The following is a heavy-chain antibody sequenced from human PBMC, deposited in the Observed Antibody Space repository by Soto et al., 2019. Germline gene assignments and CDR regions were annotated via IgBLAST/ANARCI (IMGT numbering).Heavy chain of an antibody. CDR3: VRDGYCDTTSCYRGAFDI. D-gene: IGHD2-2*03. CDR1: GYTFASYG. CDR2: ISAHNGDA. Sequence: QVQLVQSGAEVKKPGASVKVSCKASGYTFASYGISWVRQAPGQGLEWMGWISAHNGDAKYAQKLQGRVTVTTGTSTNTAYMDLRNLKSDDTAVYYCVRDGYCDTTSCYRGAFDIWGQGTMVTVSS. V-gene: IGHV1-18*04. J-gene: IGHJ3*02.